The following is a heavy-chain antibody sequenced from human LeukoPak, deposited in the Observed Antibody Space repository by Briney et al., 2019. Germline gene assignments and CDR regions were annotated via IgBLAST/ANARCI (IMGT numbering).Heavy chain of an antibody. CDR1: GFTFSSYS. CDR2: ISSSSSYI. CDR3: ARAHNWKYGTFDY. J-gene: IGHJ4*02. V-gene: IGHV3-21*01. Sequence: GGSLRLSCAASGFTFSSYSMNWVRQAPGKGLEWVSCISSSSSYIYNADSVKGRFTISRDNAKNSLYLQMNSLRVEDTAVYYCARAHNWKYGTFDYWGQGTLVSVSS. D-gene: IGHD1-20*01.